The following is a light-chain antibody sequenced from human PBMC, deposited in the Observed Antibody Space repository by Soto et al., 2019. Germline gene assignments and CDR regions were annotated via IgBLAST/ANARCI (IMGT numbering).Light chain of an antibody. V-gene: IGKV3-20*01. J-gene: IGKJ5*01. CDR1: QSVGNNY. CDR3: QQYGWSPPIT. CDR2: HAS. Sequence: IVLTQSPGTLSLSPGKRATLSCWASQSVGNNYLAWYQQKPGQAPRLLVYHASSRATGIPDRFSGSGSGTDFTLTISRLEPEDFAVYYCQQYGWSPPITFGQGTHWRL.